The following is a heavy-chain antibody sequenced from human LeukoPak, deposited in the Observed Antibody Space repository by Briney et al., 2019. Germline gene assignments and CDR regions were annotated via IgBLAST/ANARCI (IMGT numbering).Heavy chain of an antibody. V-gene: IGHV1-2*02. Sequence: ASVKVSCKASGYTFTNYGINWVRQAPGQGLEWMGWINPNSGGTNYAQKFQGRVTMTRDTSISTAYMELSRLRSDDTAVYYCARELNYDSSGYYFDYWGQGTPVTVSS. CDR1: GYTFTNYG. D-gene: IGHD3-22*01. CDR2: INPNSGGT. J-gene: IGHJ4*02. CDR3: ARELNYDSSGYYFDY.